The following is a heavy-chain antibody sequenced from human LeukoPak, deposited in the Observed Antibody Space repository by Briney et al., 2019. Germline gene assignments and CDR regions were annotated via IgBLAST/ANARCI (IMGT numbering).Heavy chain of an antibody. J-gene: IGHJ4*02. D-gene: IGHD6-13*01. CDR2: IWYDGTSK. CDR1: GFSLSAYG. V-gene: IGHV3-33*01. Sequence: PGGSLRLSCAASGFSLSAYGVHWVRQAPGKGLEWVAVIWYDGTSKDYADSVKGRFTFSRDNSKNTLYLQMNSLTVEDTAVHYCARSQSSSLIDYWGQGTLVTVSS. CDR3: ARSQSSSLIDY.